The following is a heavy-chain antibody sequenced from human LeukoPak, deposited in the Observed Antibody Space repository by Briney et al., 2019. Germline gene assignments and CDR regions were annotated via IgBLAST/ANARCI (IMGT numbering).Heavy chain of an antibody. CDR3: AGGYCSGGNCYSFDY. Sequence: GGSLRLSCAASGFTFSTYWMRWVRQTPEKGLEWVANIKEDGSEKYYVDSVKGRFTISRDNAKNSLYLQMNSLRAEDSAVYYCAGGYCSGGNCYSFDYWGQGALVTVSS. CDR1: GFTFSTYW. D-gene: IGHD2-15*01. V-gene: IGHV3-7*01. J-gene: IGHJ4*02. CDR2: IKEDGSEK.